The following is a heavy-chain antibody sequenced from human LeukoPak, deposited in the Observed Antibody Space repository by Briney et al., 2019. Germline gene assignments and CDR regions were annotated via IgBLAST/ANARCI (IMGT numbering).Heavy chain of an antibody. CDR3: ARSTVTTSVQDY. J-gene: IGHJ4*02. Sequence: PGGSLRLSCAASGFTFSSYAMHWVRQAPGKGLEWVAVISYDGSNKYYADSVKGRFTISRDNSKNTLYLQMNSLRAEDTAVYYCARSTVTTSVQDYWGQGTLVTVSS. CDR2: ISYDGSNK. CDR1: GFTFSSYA. D-gene: IGHD4-17*01. V-gene: IGHV3-30*04.